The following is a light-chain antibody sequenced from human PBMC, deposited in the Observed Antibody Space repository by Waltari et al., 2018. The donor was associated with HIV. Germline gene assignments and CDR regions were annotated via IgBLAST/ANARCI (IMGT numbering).Light chain of an antibody. CDR1: SSNIGSNI. J-gene: IGLJ3*02. CDR2: SNN. Sequence: QSVLTQPPSASGTPGPRVSISCSGSSSNIGSNILNWYQQLPGTAPKLLIYSNNQRPSGVPDRFSGSKSGTSASLAISGLQSEDEADYYCAAWDDSLNAWVFGGGTKLTVL. CDR3: AAWDDSLNAWV. V-gene: IGLV1-44*01.